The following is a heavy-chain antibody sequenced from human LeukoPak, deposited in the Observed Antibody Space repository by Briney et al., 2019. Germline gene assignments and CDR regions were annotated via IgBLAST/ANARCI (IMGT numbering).Heavy chain of an antibody. CDR3: ARDIPGLAYYYDSSGPEEDY. Sequence: GGSLRLSCAASGFTFSNYWMNWVRQAPGKGLELVANIKQDGSELYYVDSVKGRFTISRDNAKNSLYLQMNTLRAEDTAVYYCARDIPGLAYYYDSSGPEEDYWGQGTLVTVSS. CDR2: IKQDGSEL. D-gene: IGHD3-22*01. J-gene: IGHJ4*02. CDR1: GFTFSNYW. V-gene: IGHV3-7*01.